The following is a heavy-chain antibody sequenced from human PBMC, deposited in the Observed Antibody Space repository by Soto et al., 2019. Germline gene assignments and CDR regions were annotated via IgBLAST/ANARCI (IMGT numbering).Heavy chain of an antibody. CDR3: VSFFYYYGMDA. V-gene: IGHV4-34*01. CDR1: GGSFSGYY. CDR2: INQSGST. Sequence: PSETLSLTCAVYGGSFSGYYWSWVRQPPGKGLEWIGEINQSGSTNYNPSLKSRVTISEDTAKKQFSLKLTSVTAADTAVYYCVSFFYYYGMDAWGQGTTVTVSS. J-gene: IGHJ6*02.